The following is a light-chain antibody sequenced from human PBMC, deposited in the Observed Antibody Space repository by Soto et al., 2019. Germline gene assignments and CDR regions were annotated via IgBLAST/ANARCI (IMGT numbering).Light chain of an antibody. CDR1: QTISSR. V-gene: IGKV1-5*03. CDR2: KAS. CDR3: PNYKSYSES. Sequence: DIQMTPYPSTLSGSVGDRVTITCRASQTISSRLAWYQQKPGKAPKLLIYKASTLQSGVPSRFSGSGPGPEFTLTISSLQPDALVTYHCPNYKSYSESFGQGTKVELK. J-gene: IGKJ1*01.